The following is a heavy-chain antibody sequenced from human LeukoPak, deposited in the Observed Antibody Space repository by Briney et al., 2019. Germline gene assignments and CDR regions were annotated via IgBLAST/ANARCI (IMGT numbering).Heavy chain of an antibody. Sequence: GGSLRLSCAASGFTVSSSDYMGWVRHAPGKGLEWVSLIYSGGDTYYADSVKGRFTISRDDSKKTVYLQMNSLRAEDRAVYYCAVGSTSVYTYGYLDYWGQGTLVTVSS. CDR1: GFTVSSSDY. J-gene: IGHJ4*02. CDR2: IYSGGDT. D-gene: IGHD5-18*01. CDR3: AVGSTSVYTYGYLDY. V-gene: IGHV3-66*01.